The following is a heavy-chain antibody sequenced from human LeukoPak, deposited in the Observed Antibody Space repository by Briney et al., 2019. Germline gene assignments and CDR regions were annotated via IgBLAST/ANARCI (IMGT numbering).Heavy chain of an antibody. CDR2: IYYSGST. V-gene: IGHV4-39*01. J-gene: IGHJ4*02. D-gene: IGHD3-9*01. CDR3: ARQSVYYDILTGYSSPYYFDY. Sequence: PSETLSLTCTVSGGSISSSSYYWGWIRQPPGKGLEWIGSIYYSGSTYYNPSLKSRVTISVDTSKNQFSLKLSSVTAADTAVYYCARQSVYYDILTGYSSPYYFDYWGQGTLVIVSS. CDR1: GGSISSSSYY.